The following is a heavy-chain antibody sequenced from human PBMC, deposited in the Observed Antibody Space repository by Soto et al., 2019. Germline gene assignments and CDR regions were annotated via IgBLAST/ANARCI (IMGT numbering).Heavy chain of an antibody. D-gene: IGHD3-22*01. J-gene: IGHJ4*02. CDR1: GFTFNSYG. CDR2: ISYDGSNK. CDR3: AKEWVYDSSGWSFDY. Sequence: QVQLVESGGGVVQPGRSLRLSCAASGFTFNSYGMHWVRQAPGKGLEWVAVISYDGSNKYYADSVKGRFTISRDNSKNTLYLQMNSLRAEDTAVYYCAKEWVYDSSGWSFDYWGQGTLVTASS. V-gene: IGHV3-30*18.